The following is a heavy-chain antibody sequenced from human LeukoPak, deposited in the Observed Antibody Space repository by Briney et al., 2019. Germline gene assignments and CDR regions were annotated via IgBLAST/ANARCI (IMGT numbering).Heavy chain of an antibody. CDR2: ISFSGST. CDR1: GDSISSSRYY. V-gene: IGHV4-39*01. Sequence: SETLSLTCTVSGDSISSSRYYWGWIRQPPGKGLEWIGSISFSGSTYYNPSPKSRVTISVHTSKNQFSLSLSSATAADTAVYYCAGSGWFSPEYFQHWGQGTLVTVSS. CDR3: AGSGWFSPEYFQH. D-gene: IGHD6-19*01. J-gene: IGHJ1*01.